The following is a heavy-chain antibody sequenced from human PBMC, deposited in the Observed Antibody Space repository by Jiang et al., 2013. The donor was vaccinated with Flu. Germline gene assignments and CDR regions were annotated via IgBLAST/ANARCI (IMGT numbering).Heavy chain of an antibody. V-gene: IGHV1-18*01. J-gene: IGHJ4*01. CDR2: ISAYNGNT. CDR1: GYTFTSYG. CDR3: AKFGYSGFGPRGDFDY. D-gene: IGHD5-12*01. Sequence: SGAEVKKPGASVKVSCKASGYTFTSYGISWVRQAPGQGLEWMGWISAYNGNTNYAQKLQGRVTMTTAYLELSSLRSQDTAVYYCAKFGYSGFGPRGDFDYWG.